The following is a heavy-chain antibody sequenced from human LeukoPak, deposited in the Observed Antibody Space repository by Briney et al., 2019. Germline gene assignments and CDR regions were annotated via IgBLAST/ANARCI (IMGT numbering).Heavy chain of an antibody. V-gene: IGHV3-33*06. J-gene: IGHJ5*02. CDR3: AKDGAPYLAYCGGDCYPNWFDP. CDR1: GFTFSSYG. CDR2: IWYDGSNK. D-gene: IGHD2-21*02. Sequence: GRSLRLSCAASGFTFSSYGMHWVRQAPGKGLEWVAVIWYDGSNKYYVDSVKGRFTISRDNSKNTLYLQMNSLRAEDTAVYYCAKDGAPYLAYCGGDCYPNWFDPWGQGTLVTVSS.